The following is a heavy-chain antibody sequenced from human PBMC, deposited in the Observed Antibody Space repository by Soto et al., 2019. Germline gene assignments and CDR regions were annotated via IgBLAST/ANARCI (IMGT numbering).Heavy chain of an antibody. CDR3: ARSGPPAFGMVPHFDF. CDR2: TYYRSKWYN. D-gene: IGHD3-3*01. Sequence: SQRHSRTCPISGLSFCINTVACDGKGRSSSLGLEWLGRTYYRSKWYNTYAKNVKSRVTINPDTSKNQFSLQLDSVTPDDTDVYFCARSGPPAFGMVPHFDFWGHGSPVTVS. CDR1: GLSFCINTVA. J-gene: IGHJ4*01. V-gene: IGHV6-1*01.